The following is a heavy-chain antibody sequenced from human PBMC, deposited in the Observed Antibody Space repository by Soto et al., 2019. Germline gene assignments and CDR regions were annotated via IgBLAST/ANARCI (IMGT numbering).Heavy chain of an antibody. V-gene: IGHV4-59*01. CDR2: IYSSGST. Sequence: PSETLSLTCTVSGGSISSYYWSWIRQPPGKGLEWIGYIYSSGSTNYNPSLKSRVTMSVDTSKNQFSLKLSSLTAADTAVYYCARGGPAALDYWGQGTLVTVSS. CDR3: ARGGPAALDY. J-gene: IGHJ4*02. CDR1: GGSISSYY. D-gene: IGHD6-13*01.